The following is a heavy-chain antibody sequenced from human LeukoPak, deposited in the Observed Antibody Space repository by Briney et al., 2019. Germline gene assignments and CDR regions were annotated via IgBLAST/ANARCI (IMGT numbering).Heavy chain of an antibody. CDR3: AKPLMRDRWFGES. V-gene: IGHV3-23*01. Sequence: GGTLRLSCAASGFTFSSYGMSWVRQAPGKGLEWVSAISGSGGSTYYADSVKGRFTISRDTSRSTLYLQMNSLRLEDTAIYYCAKPLMRDRWFGESWGQGTLVTVSS. CDR2: ISGSGGST. J-gene: IGHJ5*02. D-gene: IGHD3-10*01. CDR1: GFTFSSYG.